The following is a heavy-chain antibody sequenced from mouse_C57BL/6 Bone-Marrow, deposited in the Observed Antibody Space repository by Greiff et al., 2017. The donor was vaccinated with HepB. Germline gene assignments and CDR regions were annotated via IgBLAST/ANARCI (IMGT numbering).Heavy chain of an antibody. CDR1: GYTLTSYG. CDR2: IYPRSGNT. J-gene: IGHJ2*01. CDR3: ARRGLHYFDY. V-gene: IGHV1-81*01. Sequence: QVQLQQSGAELARPGASVKLSCKASGYTLTSYGISWVKQSTGQGLEWIGEIYPRSGNTYYNEKFKGKATLTADKSSSTAYMELRSLTSEDSAVYFFARRGLHYFDYWGQGTTLTVSS.